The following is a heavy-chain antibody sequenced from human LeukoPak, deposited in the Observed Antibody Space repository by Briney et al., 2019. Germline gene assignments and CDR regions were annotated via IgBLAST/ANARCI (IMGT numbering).Heavy chain of an antibody. Sequence: AASVKVSCKASGGTFSGYAISWVRQAPGQGLEWMGGIIPIFGTANYAQKFQGRVTITADESTSTAYMELSSLRSEHTAVYYCARTRYCSSTSCLADYWGQGTLVTVSS. D-gene: IGHD2-2*01. CDR3: ARTRYCSSTSCLADY. J-gene: IGHJ4*02. CDR1: GGTFSGYA. V-gene: IGHV1-69*13. CDR2: IIPIFGTA.